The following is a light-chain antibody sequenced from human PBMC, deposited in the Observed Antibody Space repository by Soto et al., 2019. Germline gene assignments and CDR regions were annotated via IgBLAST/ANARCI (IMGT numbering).Light chain of an antibody. CDR1: QSVSSSY. J-gene: IGKJ3*01. CDR2: GAS. CDR3: QQYGSSPPVT. Sequence: EIVLTQSPGTLSLSPGERATLSCRASQSVSSSYLAWYQQKPGQAPRLLIYGASSRATGIPDRFSGSGSGTDFTLTISRLEPEDFAVYYCQQYGSSPPVTFGPGTKWISN. V-gene: IGKV3-20*01.